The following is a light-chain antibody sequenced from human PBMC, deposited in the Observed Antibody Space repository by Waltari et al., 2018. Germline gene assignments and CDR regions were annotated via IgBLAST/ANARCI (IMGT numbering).Light chain of an antibody. J-gene: IGKJ2*03. V-gene: IGKV2-40*01. CDR1: QSLLHTDGYTY. Sequence: DIVMTQTPLSLPVTPGEPASISCRSSQSLLHTDGYTYLVWYLQKPGQSPQLLIYGGSNRASGVPDRFSGSGSGTDFTLKISKVEAEDVGVYYCMQHKALPYSFGQGTKVEIK. CDR3: MQHKALPYS. CDR2: GGS.